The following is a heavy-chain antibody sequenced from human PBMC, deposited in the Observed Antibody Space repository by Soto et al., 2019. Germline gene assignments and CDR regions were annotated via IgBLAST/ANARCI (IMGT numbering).Heavy chain of an antibody. Sequence: SVKVSCKASGFTFTSSAVQWVRQARGQRLEWIGWIVVGSGNTNYAQKFQERVTITRDMSTSTAYMELSSLRSEDTAVYYCAAVRVFGVASYDAFDIRGQGTMVTVSS. CDR3: AAVRVFGVASYDAFDI. J-gene: IGHJ3*02. D-gene: IGHD3-3*01. CDR2: IVVGSGNT. CDR1: GFTFTSSA. V-gene: IGHV1-58*01.